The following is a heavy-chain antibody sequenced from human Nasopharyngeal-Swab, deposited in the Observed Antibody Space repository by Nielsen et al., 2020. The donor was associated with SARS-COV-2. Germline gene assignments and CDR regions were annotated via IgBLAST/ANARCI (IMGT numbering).Heavy chain of an antibody. CDR2: ISSSSSYI. CDR1: GSTFSSYN. D-gene: IGHD3-10*01. CDR3: AAYYASGSYSSGSSNYYYYGKDV. J-gene: IGHJ6*02. V-gene: IGHV3-21*01. Sequence: GGSLRLSCVASGSTFSSYNMNWVRQAPGKGLEWVSCISSSSSYIYYEDSVKGRLTISRDNAENSLYLQMNSLRAEDTAVYYCAAYYASGSYSSGSSNYYYYGKDVWGQGTTVTVSS.